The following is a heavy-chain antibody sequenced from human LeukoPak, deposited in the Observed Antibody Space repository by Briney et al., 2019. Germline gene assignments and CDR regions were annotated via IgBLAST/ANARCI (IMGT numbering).Heavy chain of an antibody. V-gene: IGHV4-39*01. J-gene: IGHJ3*01. CDR3: ASRIFGVVN. CDR2: IYHSGST. Sequence: PSETLSLTCTVSGGSTSSSSYYWGWIRQPPGQGLEWIGSIYHSGSTYYNPSLKSRVTISVDTSKNQFSLKLSSVTAADTAVHYCASRIFGVVNWGQGTMVTVSS. D-gene: IGHD3-3*01. CDR1: GGSTSSSSYY.